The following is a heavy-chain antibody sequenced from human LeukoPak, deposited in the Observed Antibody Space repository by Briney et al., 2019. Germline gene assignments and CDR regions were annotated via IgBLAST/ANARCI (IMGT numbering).Heavy chain of an antibody. CDR3: ARDFGSLEDYFDY. V-gene: IGHV3-30-3*01. CDR2: ISYDGSNK. D-gene: IGHD3-10*01. CDR1: GFTFSSYA. Sequence: GRSLRLSCAASGFTFSSYAMHWVRQAPGKGLEWVAVISYDGSNKYYADSVKGRFTISRDNSKNTLYLQMNSLRADDTAVYYCARDFGSLEDYFDYWGQGTLVSVSS. J-gene: IGHJ4*02.